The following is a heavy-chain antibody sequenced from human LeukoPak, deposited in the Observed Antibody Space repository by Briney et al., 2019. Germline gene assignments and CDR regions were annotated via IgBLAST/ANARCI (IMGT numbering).Heavy chain of an antibody. J-gene: IGHJ3*02. CDR1: GYSISSGYY. D-gene: IGHD2-2*02. V-gene: IGHV4-38-2*01. CDR3: ARVGRYCSSTSCYKGAFDI. Sequence: SETLSLTCAVSGYSISSGYYWGWIRQPPGKGLEWTGSIYHSGSTYYNPSLKSRVTISVDTSKNQFSLKLSSVTAADTAVYYCARVGRYCSSTSCYKGAFDIWGQGTMVTVSS. CDR2: IYHSGST.